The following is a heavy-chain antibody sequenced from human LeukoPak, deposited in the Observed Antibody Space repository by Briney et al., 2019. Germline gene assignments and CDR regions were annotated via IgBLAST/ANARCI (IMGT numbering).Heavy chain of an antibody. J-gene: IGHJ4*02. CDR2: TYYRSKWST. CDR3: ASGHSGTFDY. Sequence: SQTLPLTCAISGDSVSSNSAAWNWIRQSPSRGLEWLGRTYYRSKWSTDYALSVKSRVNINADTSNNQFSLQLNSVTPEDTAVYYCASGHSGTFDYWGQGTLVTVSS. D-gene: IGHD1-26*01. CDR1: GDSVSSNSAA. V-gene: IGHV6-1*01.